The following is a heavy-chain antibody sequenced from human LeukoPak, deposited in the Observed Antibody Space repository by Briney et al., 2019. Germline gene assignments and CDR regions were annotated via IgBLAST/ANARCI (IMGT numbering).Heavy chain of an antibody. J-gene: IGHJ4*02. D-gene: IGHD5-12*01. CDR1: GFPFIEYS. CDR2: IWIDSGNT. CDR3: ARGGYSFDY. V-gene: IGHV3-48*01. Sequence: GGSLRLSCTASGFPFIEYSMNWVRQVPGKGLEWISYIWIDSGNTKYADSVRGRFTISADKAKNSLYLQMNSLRVEDTAVYYCARGGYSFDYLGQGTLVTVSS.